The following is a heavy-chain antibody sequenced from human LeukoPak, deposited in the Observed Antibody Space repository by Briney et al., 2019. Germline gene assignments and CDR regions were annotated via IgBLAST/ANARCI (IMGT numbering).Heavy chain of an antibody. D-gene: IGHD6-19*01. CDR2: INHSGST. J-gene: IGHJ4*02. CDR1: GGSFSGYY. CDR3: ASPTGLAVALE. Sequence: PSETLPLTCAVYGGSFSGYYWSWIRQPPGKGLEWIGEINHSGSTNYNPSLKSRVTISVDTSKNQFSLKLSSVTAADTAVYYCASPTGLAVALEWGQGTLVTVSS. V-gene: IGHV4-34*01.